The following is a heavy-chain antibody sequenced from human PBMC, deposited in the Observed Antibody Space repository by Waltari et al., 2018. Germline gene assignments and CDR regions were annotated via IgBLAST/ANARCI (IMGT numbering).Heavy chain of an antibody. Sequence: QVQLQESGPGLVKPSETLSLTCAVSGYSISSGYYWGWLRQPPGKGLEWIGSIYHSGSTNYNPALKGLVTISVDTSKNQFSLKLGSVTAADTAVYYCARDTYYYDSSGYYGYYGMDVWGQGTTVTVSS. V-gene: IGHV4-38-2*02. CDR2: IYHSGST. CDR1: GYSISSGYY. CDR3: ARDTYYYDSSGYYGYYGMDV. J-gene: IGHJ6*02. D-gene: IGHD3-22*01.